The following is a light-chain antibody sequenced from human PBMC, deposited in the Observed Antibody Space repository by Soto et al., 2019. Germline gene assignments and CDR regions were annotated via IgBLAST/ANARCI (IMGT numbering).Light chain of an antibody. CDR3: QQYNNDWT. V-gene: IGKV1-5*01. CDR1: QSISNY. Sequence: DIQMTQSPSSLSASIGDRVIITCRASQSISNYLNWYQQKPGKAPKVLIYDVSSLQSGVPSRFSGSGSGTEFTLTISSLQPDDFATYYCQQYNNDWTFGQGTKVDIK. J-gene: IGKJ1*01. CDR2: DVS.